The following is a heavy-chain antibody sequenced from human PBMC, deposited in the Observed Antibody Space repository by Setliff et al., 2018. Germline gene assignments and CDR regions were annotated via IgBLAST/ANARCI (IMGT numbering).Heavy chain of an antibody. CDR2: IYTSGTA. CDR1: GGSLNNYY. V-gene: IGHV4-4*09. D-gene: IGHD3-10*01. J-gene: IGHJ5*02. Sequence: NPSETLSLTCTVSGGSLNNYYWTWIRQPPGKGLEWIGYIYTSGTAIYNPSLRSRVTISVDMSKKQFSLKLSSVTAADTAVYYCARAGGYYGSGSYYNDGWFDPWG. CDR3: ARAGGYYGSGSYYNDGWFDP.